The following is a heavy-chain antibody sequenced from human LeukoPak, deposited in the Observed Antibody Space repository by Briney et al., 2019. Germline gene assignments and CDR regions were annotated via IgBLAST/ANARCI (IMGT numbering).Heavy chain of an antibody. CDR2: LYHSGSI. CDR3: ARGETISGVGILLFDY. D-gene: IGHD5-18*01. CDR1: GSSINSGYY. Sequence: SETLSLTCTVSGSSINSGYYWGWIRQPPGKGLEWIGCLYHSGSIYSNPSLKSRVTISLETSKNQFSLKLSSVTAADTAVYYCARGETISGVGILLFDYWGQGTLVTVSS. V-gene: IGHV4-38-2*02. J-gene: IGHJ4*02.